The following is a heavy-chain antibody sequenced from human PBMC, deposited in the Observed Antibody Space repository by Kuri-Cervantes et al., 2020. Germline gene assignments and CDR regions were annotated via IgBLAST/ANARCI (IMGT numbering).Heavy chain of an antibody. CDR2: NHHRGYI. J-gene: IGHJ5*02. CDR1: GGSFSDYY. V-gene: IGHV4-34*01. CDR3: ARGDTVPAARGQKRIDP. Sequence: SETLSLTCAVYGGSFSDYYWIWIRQAPGKGLEWIGENHHRGYINYNPSLKSRVTISIDSSKNQFSLRLTSVTAADTAVYYCARGDTVPAARGQKRIDPWGPGTLVTVSS. D-gene: IGHD2-2*01.